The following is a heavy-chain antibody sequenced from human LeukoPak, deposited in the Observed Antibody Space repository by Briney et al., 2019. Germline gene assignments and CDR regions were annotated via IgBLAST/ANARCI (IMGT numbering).Heavy chain of an antibody. V-gene: IGHV4-59*11. Sequence: SETLSLTCSVSGGSISSHYWSWIRQPPGKALEWIGYIYHSGGNRYNPSLKSRVTISLDTSKNQLSLQLSSVTAADTAVYYCAKVGSYDSGGYYFSDWGQGTLVTVSS. CDR2: IYHSGGN. J-gene: IGHJ4*02. D-gene: IGHD3-22*01. CDR1: GGSISSHY. CDR3: AKVGSYDSGGYYFSD.